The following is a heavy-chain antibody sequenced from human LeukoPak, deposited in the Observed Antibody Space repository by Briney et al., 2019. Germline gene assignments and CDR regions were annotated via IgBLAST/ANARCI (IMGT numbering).Heavy chain of an antibody. D-gene: IGHD2-15*01. Sequence: PGGSLRLSCAASGFTFSSYAMHWVRQAPGKGLEWVAVISYDGSNKYYADSVKGRFTISRDNSKNTLYLQMNSPRAEDTAVYYCARDQLVAATHYFDYWGQGTLVTVSS. J-gene: IGHJ4*02. V-gene: IGHV3-30*04. CDR1: GFTFSSYA. CDR3: ARDQLVAATHYFDY. CDR2: ISYDGSNK.